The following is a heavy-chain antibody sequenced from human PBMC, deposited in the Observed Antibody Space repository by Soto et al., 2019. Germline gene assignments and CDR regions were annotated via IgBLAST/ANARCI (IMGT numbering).Heavy chain of an antibody. V-gene: IGHV3-33*01. D-gene: IGHD2-2*01. CDR1: GFTFSSYG. CDR3: ARCPDIVVVPDY. Sequence: GGSLRLSCAASGFTFSSYGMHWVRQAPGKGLEWVAVIWYDGSNKYYADSVKGRFTISRDNSKNTLYLQMNSLRAEDTAVYYCARCPDIVVVPDYWGQGTLVTVSS. J-gene: IGHJ4*02. CDR2: IWYDGSNK.